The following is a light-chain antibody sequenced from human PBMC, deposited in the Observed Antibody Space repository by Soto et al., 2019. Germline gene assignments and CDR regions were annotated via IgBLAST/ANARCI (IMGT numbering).Light chain of an antibody. Sequence: EIVLTHSPGTLSLSPGERATLSSRASQSVTTSFLAWYQQKPGQAPRLLIYAASSRATGIPDRFSGSGSGTDFTLTISRLEPEDFAVYYCQHYGRSPTFGQGTKVEIK. CDR3: QHYGRSPT. CDR1: QSVTTSF. J-gene: IGKJ1*01. V-gene: IGKV3-20*01. CDR2: AAS.